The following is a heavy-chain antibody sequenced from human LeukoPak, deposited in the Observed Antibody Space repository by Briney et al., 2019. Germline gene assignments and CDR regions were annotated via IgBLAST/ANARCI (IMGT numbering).Heavy chain of an antibody. J-gene: IGHJ4*02. CDR1: GFTFSSYS. CDR3: ARDRSLSGYSYGPEE. V-gene: IGHV3-21*04. D-gene: IGHD5-18*01. Sequence: GGSLRLSCAASGFTFSSYSMNWVRQAPGKGLEWVSSISSSSSYIYYADSVKGRFTISRDNAKNSLYLQMNSLRAEDTAMYYCARDRSLSGYSYGPEEWGQGTLVTVSS. CDR2: ISSSSSYI.